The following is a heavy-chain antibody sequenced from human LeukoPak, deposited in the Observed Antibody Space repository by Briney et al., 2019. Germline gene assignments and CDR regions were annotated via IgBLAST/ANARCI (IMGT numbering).Heavy chain of an antibody. D-gene: IGHD6-13*01. CDR2: INHSGST. CDR3: ARVRVIAAAGTNLNWFDP. Sequence: SETLSLTCAVYGGSFSGYYWSWIRQPPGKGLEWIGEINHSGSTNYNPSLKSRVTISVDTSKNQFSLKLSSVTAADTAVYYCARVRVIAAAGTNLNWFDPWGQGTLVTVSS. CDR1: GGSFSGYY. J-gene: IGHJ5*02. V-gene: IGHV4-34*01.